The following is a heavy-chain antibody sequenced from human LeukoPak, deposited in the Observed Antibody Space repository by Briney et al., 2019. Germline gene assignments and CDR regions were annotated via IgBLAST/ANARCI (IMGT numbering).Heavy chain of an antibody. D-gene: IGHD1-26*01. CDR2: INPSGGST. CDR1: GYTFTSYY. V-gene: IGHV1-46*01. CDR3: ARVEVRSGSYPLFDY. J-gene: IGHJ4*02. Sequence: GASVKVSCKASGYTFTSYYMHWVRQAPGQGLEWMGIINPSGGSTSYAQKFQGRVTMTRDMSTSTVYMELSSLRSEDTAVYYCARVEVRSGSYPLFDYWGQGTLVTVSS.